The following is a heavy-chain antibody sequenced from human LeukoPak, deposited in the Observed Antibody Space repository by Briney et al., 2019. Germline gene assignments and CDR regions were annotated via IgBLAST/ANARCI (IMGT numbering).Heavy chain of an antibody. CDR1: GFTFSSYA. J-gene: IGHJ4*02. CDR2: ISGSGGST. CDR3: AKVPTMIVVVSLDY. V-gene: IGHV3-23*01. D-gene: IGHD3-22*01. Sequence: GGSPRLSCAASGFTFSSYAMSWVRQAPGKGLEWVSAISGSGGSTYYADSVKGRFTISRDNSKNTLYLHMNSLRAEDTAVYYCAKVPTMIVVVSLDYWGQGTLVTVSS.